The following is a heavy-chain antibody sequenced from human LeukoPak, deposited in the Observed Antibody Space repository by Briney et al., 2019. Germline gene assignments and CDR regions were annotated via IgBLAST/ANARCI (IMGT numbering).Heavy chain of an antibody. CDR3: ARRHLGYYGMDV. CDR2: INHSGST. V-gene: IGHV4-34*01. CDR1: GGSFSGYY. J-gene: IGHJ6*04. Sequence: PSETLSLTCAVYGGSFSGYYWSWIRQPPGKGLEWIGQINHSGSTNYNPPLTSRVTISVDTSKNQFSLKLSSVNAADTAVYYCARRHLGYYGMDVWGKGTTVSVSS.